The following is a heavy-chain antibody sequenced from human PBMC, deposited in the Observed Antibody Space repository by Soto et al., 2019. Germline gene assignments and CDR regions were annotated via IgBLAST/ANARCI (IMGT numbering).Heavy chain of an antibody. CDR2: IIPIFGTA. J-gene: IGHJ6*02. D-gene: IGHD6-19*01. CDR3: ASPRLVRGELGDYYYYYGMDV. CDR1: GGTFSSYA. Sequence: QVLLVQSGAEVKKPGSSVKVSCKASGGTFSSYAISWVRQAPGQGLEWMGGIIPIFGTANYAQKFQGRVTITADESTSTAYMELRSLRSEDTAVYYCASPRLVRGELGDYYYYYGMDVWGQGTTVTVSS. V-gene: IGHV1-69*01.